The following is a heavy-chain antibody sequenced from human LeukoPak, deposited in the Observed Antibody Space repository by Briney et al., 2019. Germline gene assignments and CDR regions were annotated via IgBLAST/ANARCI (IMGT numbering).Heavy chain of an antibody. CDR2: INDEGGVT. CDR1: GFTLSASW. Sequence: PGGSLRLSCAASGFTLSASWMHWVRQAPGKGLEWVSIINDEGGVTIYVESVKGRFSISRDNSKNSLSLEMSTLRAEDTAMYYCARVGRNGWDFDHWGQGTLVTVSS. CDR3: ARVGRNGWDFDH. D-gene: IGHD6-19*01. J-gene: IGHJ4*02. V-gene: IGHV3-7*04.